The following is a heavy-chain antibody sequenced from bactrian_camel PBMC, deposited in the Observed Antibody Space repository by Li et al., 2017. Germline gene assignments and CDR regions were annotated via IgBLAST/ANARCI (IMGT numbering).Heavy chain of an antibody. CDR3: AADEGLWDGTGSCSDFIH. D-gene: IGHD7*01. CDR1: RKVYDGYC. Sequence: VQLVESGGGSVQAGGSLRLSCVTSRKVYDGYCIGWFRQAPGQEREGVAATGTDKIAYNDLVRGRFAFSQDNASNTVYLQMNSLKSEDTAMYYCAADEGLWDGTGSCSDFIHWGQGTQVT. J-gene: IGHJ4*01. V-gene: IGHV3S53*01. CDR2: TGTDKI.